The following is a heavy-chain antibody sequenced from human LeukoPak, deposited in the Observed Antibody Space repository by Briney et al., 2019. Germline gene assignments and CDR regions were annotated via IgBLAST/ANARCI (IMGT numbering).Heavy chain of an antibody. CDR2: IKEDGSEK. Sequence: PGGSLRLSCEASGFTFSNHRMSWVRQAPGKGLEWVANIKEDGSEKKYVDSVKGRFTISRDNAKNSLYLQMNSLRAEDTAVYYCARVNITGRYFDWPGDYWGQGTLVTVSS. V-gene: IGHV3-7*01. J-gene: IGHJ4*02. CDR1: GFTFSNHR. D-gene: IGHD3-9*01. CDR3: ARVNITGRYFDWPGDY.